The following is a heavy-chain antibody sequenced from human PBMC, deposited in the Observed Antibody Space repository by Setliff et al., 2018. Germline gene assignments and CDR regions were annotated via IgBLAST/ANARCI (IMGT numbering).Heavy chain of an antibody. CDR1: GGSISSYY. V-gene: IGHV4-59*01. D-gene: IGHD3-16*01. CDR2: IYYSGST. CDR3: ARLRGAFDY. Sequence: KPSETLSLTCTVSGGSISSYYWSWIRQPPGKRLEWIGYIYYSGSTNYSPSLESRVTISVDTSKNQFSLRLNSATAADTAVYYCARLRGAFDYWGQGTLVTVSS. J-gene: IGHJ4*02.